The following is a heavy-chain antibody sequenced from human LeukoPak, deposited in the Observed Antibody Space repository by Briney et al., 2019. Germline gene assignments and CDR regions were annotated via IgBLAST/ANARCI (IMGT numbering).Heavy chain of an antibody. Sequence: SETLSLTCAVSGYSISSGYYWGWIRQSPGKGLEWIGRIDRSGNTYYNPPLKSRVAISVDTSSKQFSLRLTSVTAADTAVYYCARMDDYFGSGNYYHVINYYYMDVWGRGTTVTV. J-gene: IGHJ6*03. V-gene: IGHV4-38-2*01. CDR3: ARMDDYFGSGNYYHVINYYYMDV. CDR1: GYSISSGYY. CDR2: IDRSGNT. D-gene: IGHD3-10*01.